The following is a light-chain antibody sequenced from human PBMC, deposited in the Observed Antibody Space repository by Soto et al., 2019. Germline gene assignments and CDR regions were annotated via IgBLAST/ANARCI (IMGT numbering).Light chain of an antibody. J-gene: IGKJ2*01. CDR2: AAS. V-gene: IGKV3-15*01. CDR3: QQYNCWSLYL. Sequence: EIILTQSPVTLSASPGERATLSCRASQSLNNDLALYQHKPGQSPRLLIYAASSRPAGVPARFSGSGSGTEVTLTIRCLQSEDCAVYYCQQYNCWSLYLFGQRTRL. CDR1: QSLNND.